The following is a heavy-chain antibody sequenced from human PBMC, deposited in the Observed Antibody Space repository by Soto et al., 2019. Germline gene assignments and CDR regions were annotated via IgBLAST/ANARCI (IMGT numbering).Heavy chain of an antibody. CDR1: GFTFSGSA. Sequence: AGSLRLSCAASGFTFSGSAMHWVRQASGKGLEWVGRIRSKANSYATAYAASVKGRFTISRDDSKNTAYLQMNSLKTEDTAVYYCTGVYPTPYYGMDVWGQGTTVTVSS. D-gene: IGHD6-13*01. V-gene: IGHV3-73*01. CDR3: TGVYPTPYYGMDV. J-gene: IGHJ6*02. CDR2: IRSKANSYAT.